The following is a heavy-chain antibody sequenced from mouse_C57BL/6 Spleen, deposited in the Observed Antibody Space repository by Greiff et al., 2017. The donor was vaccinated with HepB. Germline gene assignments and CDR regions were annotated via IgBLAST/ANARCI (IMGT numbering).Heavy chain of an antibody. V-gene: IGHV1-80*01. D-gene: IGHD1-2*01. CDR3: AREGITTAYYAMDY. Sequence: VKLQESGAELVKPGASVKISCKASGYAFSSYWMNWVKQRPGKGLEWIGQIYPGDGDTNYNGKFKGKATLTADKSSSTAYMQLSSLTSEDSAVYFCAREGITTAYYAMDYWGQGTSVTVSS. CDR2: IYPGDGDT. J-gene: IGHJ4*01. CDR1: GYAFSSYW.